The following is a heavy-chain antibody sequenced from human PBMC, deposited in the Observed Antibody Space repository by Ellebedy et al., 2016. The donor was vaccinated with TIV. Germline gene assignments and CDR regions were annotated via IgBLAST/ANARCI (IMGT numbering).Heavy chain of an antibody. Sequence: SVKVSCKASGGTFSSYAISWVRQAPGQGLEWTGGIIPIFCTAVFAQRFQGRVPITADESTRTVYMELSSLRSDDTAVYYCARGDREVLRGGDYFDYWGQGTLVTVSS. CDR1: GGTFSSYA. CDR2: IIPIFCTA. J-gene: IGHJ4*02. CDR3: ARGDREVLRGGDYFDY. D-gene: IGHD2/OR15-2a*01. V-gene: IGHV1-69*13.